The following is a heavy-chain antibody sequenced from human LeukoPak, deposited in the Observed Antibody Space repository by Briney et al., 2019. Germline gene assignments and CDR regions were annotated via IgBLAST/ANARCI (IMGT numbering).Heavy chain of an antibody. CDR2: IDQGGSVR. CDR1: GFSFSTYW. D-gene: IGHD6-13*01. Sequence: GGSLRLSSAASGFSFSTYWMSWVRQPPEKGLEFVANIDQGGSVRNYMDSLKGRCTIARDNAKKSLYLEINSLRADDTAVYYCARDPESSSFDLWGRGALVTVSS. CDR3: ARDPESSSFDL. V-gene: IGHV3-7*01. J-gene: IGHJ4*02.